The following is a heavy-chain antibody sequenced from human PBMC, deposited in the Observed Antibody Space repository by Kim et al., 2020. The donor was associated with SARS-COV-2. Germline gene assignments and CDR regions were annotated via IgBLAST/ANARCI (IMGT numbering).Heavy chain of an antibody. CDR2: INPNSGGT. V-gene: IGHV1-2*02. Sequence: ASVKVSCKTSGYTFTGYYMHWVRQAPGQGLEWMGWINPNSGGTNYAQKFQGRVTMTRDTSISTAYMELSSLRSDDTAVYYCARGGLYYYDSSGYYSDAFDICGQGTMVTVSS. J-gene: IGHJ3*02. D-gene: IGHD3-22*01. CDR1: GYTFTGYY. CDR3: ARGGLYYYDSSGYYSDAFDI.